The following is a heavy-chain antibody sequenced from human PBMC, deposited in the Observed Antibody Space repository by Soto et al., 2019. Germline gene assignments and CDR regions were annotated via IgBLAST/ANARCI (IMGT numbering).Heavy chain of an antibody. CDR3: VRGSLYNFDSSGTELWFDP. V-gene: IGHV4-59*01. J-gene: IGHJ5*02. CDR1: GGSISSYH. D-gene: IGHD6-19*01. CDR2: VFYTGST. Sequence: PSETLSLTCTVSGGSISSYHWSWIRQSPGKGLEWIGYVFYTGSTKYNPALKRRVTISVDTSKNQFSLKLSSVSAADTAVYYCVRGSLYNFDSSGTELWFDPWGQGALVTVSS.